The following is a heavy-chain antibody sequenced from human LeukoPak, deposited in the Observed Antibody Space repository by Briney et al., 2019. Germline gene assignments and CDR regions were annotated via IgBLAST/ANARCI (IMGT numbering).Heavy chain of an antibody. CDR1: GGSISGYC. J-gene: IGHJ3*02. V-gene: IGHV4-59*08. Sequence: SETLSLTCTVSGGSISGYCWSWIRQPPEKGLEWIGNIRYSGSTKYNPSLKSRVTISVETSKNQFSLKLNSVTAADTAVYSCARHVGSWAFGIWGQGTMVTVSS. D-gene: IGHD6-25*01. CDR3: ARHVGSWAFGI. CDR2: IRYSGST.